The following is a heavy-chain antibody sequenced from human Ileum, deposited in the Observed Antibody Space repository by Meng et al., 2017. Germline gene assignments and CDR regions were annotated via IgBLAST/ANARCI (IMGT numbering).Heavy chain of an antibody. CDR1: GVIVSSKH. Sequence: EVGRVEHGGGRIQPWGSLRLPCAALGVIVSSKHMSWGRQAPGKGLEWVSVMYRGGSTYSADSVKGRFTLSRDKSRNTLYLQMNRLRADDTAVYYCVRKQYESRGHWGQGTLVTVPQ. V-gene: IGHV3-53*01. D-gene: IGHD3-22*01. CDR2: MYRGGST. CDR3: VRKQYESRGH. J-gene: IGHJ4*02.